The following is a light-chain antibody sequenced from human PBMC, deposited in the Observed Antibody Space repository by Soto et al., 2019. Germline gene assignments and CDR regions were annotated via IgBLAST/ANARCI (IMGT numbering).Light chain of an antibody. Sequence: EIVMTQSPATLSVSPGERATLSCRASQSVSSNLAWYQQKPGQAPRLLIYGASTMATGIPARFSGSGSGTEFTLTISSLQSEDSAVYYCQQYNNWGTFGQGTKLEIK. CDR1: QSVSSN. CDR2: GAS. V-gene: IGKV3-15*01. CDR3: QQYNNWGT. J-gene: IGKJ2*02.